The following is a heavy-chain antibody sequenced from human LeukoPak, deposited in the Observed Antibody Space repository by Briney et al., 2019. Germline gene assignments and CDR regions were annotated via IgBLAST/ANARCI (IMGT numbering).Heavy chain of an antibody. CDR2: INPSGGST. J-gene: IGHJ5*02. Sequence: VASVKVSCKASGYTFTSYYMHWERQAPGQGLEWMGIINPSGGSTSYAQKFQGRVTMTRDTSTSTVYMELSSLRSEDTAVYYCARDTSYSSGREDWFDPWGQGTLVTVSS. V-gene: IGHV1-46*01. D-gene: IGHD6-19*01. CDR3: ARDTSYSSGREDWFDP. CDR1: GYTFTSYY.